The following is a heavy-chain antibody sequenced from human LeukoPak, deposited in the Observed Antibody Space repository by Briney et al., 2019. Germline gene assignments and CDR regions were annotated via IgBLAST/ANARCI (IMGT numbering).Heavy chain of an antibody. J-gene: IGHJ5*02. V-gene: IGHV1-2*04. CDR3: ARAGYSYGPGAPNWFDP. CDR2: INPNSGGT. Sequence: ASVKVSCEASGYTFTGYYMHWVRQAPGQGLEWMGWINPNSGGTNYAQKFQGWVTMTRDTSISTAYMELSRLRSDDTAVYYCARAGYSYGPGAPNWFDPWGQGTLVTVSS. CDR1: GYTFTGYY. D-gene: IGHD5-18*01.